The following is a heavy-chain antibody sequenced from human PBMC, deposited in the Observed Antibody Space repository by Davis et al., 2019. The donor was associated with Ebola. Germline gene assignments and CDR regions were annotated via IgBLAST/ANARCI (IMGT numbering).Heavy chain of an antibody. D-gene: IGHD3-16*01. Sequence: ASVKVSCKASGYTFIGYYMHWVRQAPGQGLEWMGWINPNTGGTNYAQKFQGRVTMTRDTSINTAHMELSGLTSDDTAVYYCARDDKVMHFDFWGQGTLVTVSS. CDR1: GYTFIGYY. J-gene: IGHJ4*02. CDR3: ARDDKVMHFDF. V-gene: IGHV1-2*02. CDR2: INPNTGGT.